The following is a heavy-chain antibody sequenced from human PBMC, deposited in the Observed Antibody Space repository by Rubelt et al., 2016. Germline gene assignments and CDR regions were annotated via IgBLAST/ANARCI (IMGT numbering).Heavy chain of an antibody. J-gene: IGHJ5*02. V-gene: IGHV4-39*01. CDR1: GDSITNTRYY. Sequence: QLHVQESGPGLVKPSETLSLTCTISGDSITNTRYYWAWIRQPPGKGLQWIWSLHYSGSTYYNPSLKSRVTISADTSENQFPLKWSSVSAAYPVGYYGAGEDYSDFAWFDPWGQGSLVSVTS. CDR3: AGEDYSDFAWFDP. D-gene: IGHD4-11*01. CDR2: LHYSGST.